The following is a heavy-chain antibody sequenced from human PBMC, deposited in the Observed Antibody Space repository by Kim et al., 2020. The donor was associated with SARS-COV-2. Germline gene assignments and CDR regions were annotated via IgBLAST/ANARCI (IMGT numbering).Heavy chain of an antibody. D-gene: IGHD3-10*01. CDR1: GGSISSYY. CDR3: ARESIQGFGELGAYDY. Sequence: SETLSLTCTVSGGSISSYYWSWIRQPPGKGLEWIGYIYYSGSTNYNPSLKSRVTISVDTSKNQFSLKLSSVTAADTAVYYCARESIQGFGELGAYDYWGQGTLVTVSS. V-gene: IGHV4-59*01. J-gene: IGHJ4*02. CDR2: IYYSGST.